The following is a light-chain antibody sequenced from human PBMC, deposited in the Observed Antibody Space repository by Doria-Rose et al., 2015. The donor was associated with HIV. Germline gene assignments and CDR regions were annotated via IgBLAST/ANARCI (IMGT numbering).Light chain of an antibody. Sequence: TQSPESLGMSLGERATLNCKSNQSLLYTSKNYLAWYQQKPGQPTKLLIYWASTRQSEVPARFSGSGSGTDFTLTISSLEAEDVAVYYCQQYYDTPSFGPGTTVDIK. V-gene: IGKV4-1*01. CDR2: WAS. CDR3: QQYYDTPS. J-gene: IGKJ3*01. CDR1: QSLLYTSKNY.